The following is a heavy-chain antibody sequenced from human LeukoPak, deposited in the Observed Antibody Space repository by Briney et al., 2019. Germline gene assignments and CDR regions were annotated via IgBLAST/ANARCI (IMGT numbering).Heavy chain of an antibody. Sequence: GGSLRLSCAASGFTFSSYAMHWVRQAPGKGLEYVSAISSNGGSTYYANSVKGRFTISGDNSKNTLYLQMGSLRAEDMAVYYCVRDTSPSIAAVGYDALDTWGQGTMVIVSS. CDR3: VRDTSPSIAAVGYDALDT. D-gene: IGHD6-13*01. CDR2: ISSNGGST. CDR1: GFTFSSYA. J-gene: IGHJ3*02. V-gene: IGHV3-64*01.